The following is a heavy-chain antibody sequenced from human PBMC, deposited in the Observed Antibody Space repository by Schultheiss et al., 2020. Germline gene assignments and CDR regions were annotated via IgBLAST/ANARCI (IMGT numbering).Heavy chain of an antibody. CDR3: ARLSGTYGRDCDY. V-gene: IGHV4-59*04. Sequence: SETLSLTCTVSGGSISSYYWSWIRQPPGKGLEWIGSIYYRGSTYYNPSLRSRVTISVDTSKNQFSLKLNSVTATDTAVYYCARLSGTYGRDCDYWGQGTLVTVSS. CDR2: IYYRGST. J-gene: IGHJ4*02. CDR1: GGSISSYY. D-gene: IGHD1-26*01.